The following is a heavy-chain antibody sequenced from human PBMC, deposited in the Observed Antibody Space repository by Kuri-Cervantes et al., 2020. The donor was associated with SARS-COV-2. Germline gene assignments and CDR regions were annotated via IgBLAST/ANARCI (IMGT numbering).Heavy chain of an antibody. CDR1: GYTFTSYG. Sequence: ALVKVSCKASGYTFTSYGISWVRQAPGQGLEWMGWISAYNGNTNYAQKLQGRVTMTTDTSTSTAYMELRSLRSDDTAVYYCARFRVQLERRHPLSWFDPWGQGTLVTVSS. CDR3: ARFRVQLERRHPLSWFDP. J-gene: IGHJ5*02. V-gene: IGHV1-18*01. D-gene: IGHD1-1*01. CDR2: ISAYNGNT.